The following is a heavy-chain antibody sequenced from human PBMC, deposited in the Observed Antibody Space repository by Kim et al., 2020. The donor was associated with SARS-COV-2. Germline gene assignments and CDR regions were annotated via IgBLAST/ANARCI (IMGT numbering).Heavy chain of an antibody. CDR3: AKESGSGGYYAWTYYCYGMDV. V-gene: IGHV3-30*18. CDR2: ISYDGSNK. Sequence: GGSLRLSCAASGFTFSSYGMRWVRQAPGKGLEWVAVISYDGSNKYYADSVKGRFTISRDNSKNTLYLQMNSLRAEDTAVYYCAKESGSGGYYAWTYYCYGMDVWGQGTTVTVSS. CDR1: GFTFSSYG. D-gene: IGHD3-10*01. J-gene: IGHJ6*02.